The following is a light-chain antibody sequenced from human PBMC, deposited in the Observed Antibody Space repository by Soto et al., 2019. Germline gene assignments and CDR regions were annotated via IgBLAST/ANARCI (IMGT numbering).Light chain of an antibody. V-gene: IGLV2-8*01. CDR1: SSDVGAYNY. Sequence: QSVLTQPPSASGSVGQSVTISCTGTSSDVGAYNYVSWYQQHPGKAPKLMIYEVSKRPSGVPDRFSGSKSGYTASLTVSGLQAEDEADYYCSSHAGNNNYVFGTGTKLPS. J-gene: IGLJ1*01. CDR2: EVS. CDR3: SSHAGNNNYV.